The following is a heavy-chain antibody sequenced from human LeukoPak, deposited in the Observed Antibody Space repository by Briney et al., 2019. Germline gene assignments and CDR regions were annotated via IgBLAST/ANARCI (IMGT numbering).Heavy chain of an antibody. D-gene: IGHD6-13*01. Sequence: SETLSLTCAVSGGSVSSGGYYWSWIRQHPGKGLEWIGYIYYSGSTNYSPSLKSRVTISVDTSKNQFSLKLSSVTAADTAVYYCARESVAAAVAYYFDYWGQGTLVTVSS. CDR2: IYYSGST. J-gene: IGHJ4*02. V-gene: IGHV4-31*11. CDR3: ARESVAAAVAYYFDY. CDR1: GGSVSSGGYY.